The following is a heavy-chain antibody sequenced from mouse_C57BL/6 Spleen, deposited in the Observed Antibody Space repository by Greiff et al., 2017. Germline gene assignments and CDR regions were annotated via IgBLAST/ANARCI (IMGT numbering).Heavy chain of an antibody. D-gene: IGHD1-1*01. J-gene: IGHJ1*03. CDR2: IDPSDSYT. Sequence: QVQLQQPGAELVKPGASVKLSCKASGYTFTSYWMQWVKQRPGQGLEWIGEIDPSDSYTNYTQKFKGKATLTVDTSSSKAYMQLSSLTSEDSAVYFCARGYYGSSYNYWYFDVWGTGTTVTVSS. V-gene: IGHV1-50*01. CDR1: GYTFTSYW. CDR3: ARGYYGSSYNYWYFDV.